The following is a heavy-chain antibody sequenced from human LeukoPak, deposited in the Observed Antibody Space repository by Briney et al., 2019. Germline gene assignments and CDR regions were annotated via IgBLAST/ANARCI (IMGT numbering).Heavy chain of an antibody. CDR2: ISHTGST. J-gene: IGHJ4*02. D-gene: IGHD6-13*01. CDR3: ARIRGAAAGTDY. V-gene: IGHV4-34*01. CDR1: GGSFSSYS. Sequence: SETLSLTCSVHGGSFSSYSWTWIRQSPGKGLEGIGEISHTGSTIYKPSLNTRVTISVDTSKNQISLNLTSVTAADTAVYYCARIRGAAAGTDYWGQGTLVTVSS.